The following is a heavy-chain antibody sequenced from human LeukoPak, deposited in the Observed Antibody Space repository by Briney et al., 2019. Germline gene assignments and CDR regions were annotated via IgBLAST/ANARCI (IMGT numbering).Heavy chain of an antibody. Sequence: PGGSLRLSCAASGFTFSGYGMHWVRQAPGKGLEWVAVISYDGSNKYYADSVKGRFTISRDNSKNTLYLQMNSLRAGDTAVYYCAKGRSSDYWGQGTLVTVSS. J-gene: IGHJ4*02. CDR2: ISYDGSNK. CDR1: GFTFSGYG. CDR3: AKGRSSDY. D-gene: IGHD6-13*01. V-gene: IGHV3-30*18.